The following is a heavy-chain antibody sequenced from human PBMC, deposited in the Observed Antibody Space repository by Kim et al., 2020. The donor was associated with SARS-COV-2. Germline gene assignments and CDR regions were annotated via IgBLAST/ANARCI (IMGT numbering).Heavy chain of an antibody. D-gene: IGHD3-16*01. CDR3: AKDWGFNSNCFDP. J-gene: IGHJ5*02. V-gene: IGHV1-18*01. CDR2: VNTYNGDT. Sequence: ASVKVSCKASGYTFINYGISWVRQAPGQGLEWMGWVNTYNGDTAYAQKFQGRVTMTTDTSTSTAYMELRSLRSDDTAVYYCAKDWGFNSNCFDPWGQGTLVTVSS. CDR1: GYTFINYG.